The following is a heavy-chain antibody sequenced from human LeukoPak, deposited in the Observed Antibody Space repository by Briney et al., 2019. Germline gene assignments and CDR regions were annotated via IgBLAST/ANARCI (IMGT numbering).Heavy chain of an antibody. J-gene: IGHJ4*02. Sequence: GGSLRLSCAASGFTFSSYAMHWVRQAPGKGPEWVAVISYDGSNKYYADSVKGRFTISRDNSKNTLYLQMNSLRAEDTAVYYCARELSGLGYWGQGTLVTVSS. V-gene: IGHV3-30-3*01. D-gene: IGHD2-2*01. CDR1: GFTFSSYA. CDR3: ARELSGLGY. CDR2: ISYDGSNK.